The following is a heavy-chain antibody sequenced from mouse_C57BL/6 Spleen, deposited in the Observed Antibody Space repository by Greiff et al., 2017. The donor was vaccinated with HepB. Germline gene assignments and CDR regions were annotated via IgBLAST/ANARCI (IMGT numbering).Heavy chain of an antibody. CDR3: ARSTTVVEGMDY. Sequence: VKLQESGPELVKPGASVKISCKASGYAFSSSWMNWVKQRPGKGLEWIGRIYPGDGDTNYNGKFKGKATLTADKSSSTAYMQLSILTSEDSAVYFCARSTTVVEGMDYWGQGTSVTVSS. J-gene: IGHJ4*01. D-gene: IGHD1-1*01. CDR2: IYPGDGDT. V-gene: IGHV1-82*01. CDR1: GYAFSSSW.